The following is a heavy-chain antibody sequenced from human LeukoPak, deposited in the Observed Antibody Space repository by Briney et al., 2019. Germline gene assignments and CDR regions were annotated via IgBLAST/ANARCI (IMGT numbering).Heavy chain of an antibody. CDR3: ARKNGLDY. Sequence: PGGSLRLSCAGSGFTFSSYDMNWVRQAPRKGLEWVSYISSGSSSIDYADSVKGRFTISRDNAKNSLYLQMNSLRAEDTAVYYCARKNGLDYWGQGTLVTVSS. CDR1: GFTFSSYD. CDR2: ISSGSSSI. V-gene: IGHV3-48*04. J-gene: IGHJ4*02.